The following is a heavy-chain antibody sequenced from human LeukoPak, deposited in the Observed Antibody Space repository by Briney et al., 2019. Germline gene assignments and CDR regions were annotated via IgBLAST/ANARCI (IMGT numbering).Heavy chain of an antibody. D-gene: IGHD6-13*01. Sequence: GGSLRLSCAASGFIFSNYGIHWVRQAPGKGLEWVAVISYDGSNKYYADSVKGRFTISRDNSKNTLHLQMNSLRADDTAVYYCAKEGIAGFDYWGQGTLVTVSS. CDR2: ISYDGSNK. CDR3: AKEGIAGFDY. J-gene: IGHJ4*02. CDR1: GFIFSNYG. V-gene: IGHV3-30*18.